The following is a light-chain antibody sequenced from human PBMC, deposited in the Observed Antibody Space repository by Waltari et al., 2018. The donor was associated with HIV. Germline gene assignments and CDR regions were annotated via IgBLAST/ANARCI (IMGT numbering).Light chain of an antibody. Sequence: QSVLTQPPSVSGAPGQRVTISCTGSSSNIGAGYDVPWYQQLPGTAPKLLTYGNSNRPSGVPDRFSGSKSGTSASLAITGLQAEDEADYYCQSYDSSLSGSEVFGGGTKLTVL. CDR2: GNS. CDR3: QSYDSSLSGSEV. CDR1: SSNIGAGYD. V-gene: IGLV1-40*01. J-gene: IGLJ2*01.